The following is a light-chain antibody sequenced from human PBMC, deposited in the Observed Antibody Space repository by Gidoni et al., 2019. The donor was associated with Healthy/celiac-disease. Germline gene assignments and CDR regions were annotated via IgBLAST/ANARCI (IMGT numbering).Light chain of an antibody. V-gene: IGKV1-8*01. CDR1: QGISSY. CDR2: AAS. J-gene: IGKJ4*01. CDR3: QQYYSYPPPST. Sequence: IRMTQSPSSFSASTGDRVTITCRASQGISSYLAWYQQKPGKAPKLMIYAASTLQSGVPSRFSGSGSGTDLTLTISCLQSEDFATYYCQQYYSYPPPSTFGGGTKVEIK.